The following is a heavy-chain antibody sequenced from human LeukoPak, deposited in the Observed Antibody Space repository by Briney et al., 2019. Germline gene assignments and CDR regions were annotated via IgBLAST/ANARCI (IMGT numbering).Heavy chain of an antibody. CDR2: INTDGSST. J-gene: IGHJ4*02. Sequence: GGSLRLSCAASGFTFSSYSMNWVRQAPGKGLVWVSRINTDGSSTSYADSVKGRFTISRGNAKNTLYLQMNSLRAEDTAVYYCARGAPEGLWFGELSKIDYWGQGTLVTVSS. D-gene: IGHD3-10*01. CDR3: ARGAPEGLWFGELSKIDY. CDR1: GFTFSSYS. V-gene: IGHV3-74*01.